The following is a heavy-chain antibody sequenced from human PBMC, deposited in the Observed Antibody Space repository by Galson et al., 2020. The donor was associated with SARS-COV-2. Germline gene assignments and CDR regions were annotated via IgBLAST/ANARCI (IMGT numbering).Heavy chain of an antibody. J-gene: IGHJ4*02. Sequence: GGSLRLSCAASGFTFSTYGINWVHKAPGKGLEWVSYISSSSSIIYYADSVKGRFTISRDNAKNSLYLQMNSLRVEDTAVYYCARDNQRGIHLGELSFGFDYWGQGTLVTVSS. CDR1: GFTFSTYG. CDR3: ARDNQRGIHLGELSFGFDY. D-gene: IGHD3-16*02. CDR2: ISSSSSII. V-gene: IGHV3-48*04.